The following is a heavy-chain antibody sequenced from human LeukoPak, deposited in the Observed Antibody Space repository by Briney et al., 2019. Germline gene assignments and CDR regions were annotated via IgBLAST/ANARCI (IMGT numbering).Heavy chain of an antibody. V-gene: IGHV3-43*02. Sequence: GGSLRLSCAASGFTFDDYAMHWVRQAPGKGLEWVSLISGDGGSTYYADSVKGRFTISRDNSKNSLYLQMNSLRGEDTAVYYCVSHYYDSSGSTRYFDYWGQGTLVTVFS. CDR1: GFTFDDYA. J-gene: IGHJ4*02. CDR3: VSHYYDSSGSTRYFDY. CDR2: ISGDGGST. D-gene: IGHD3-22*01.